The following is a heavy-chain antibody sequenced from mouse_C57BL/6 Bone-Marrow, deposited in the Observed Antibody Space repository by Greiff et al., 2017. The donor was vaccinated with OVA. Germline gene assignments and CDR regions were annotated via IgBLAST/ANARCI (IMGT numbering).Heavy chain of an antibody. J-gene: IGHJ2*01. Sequence: QVQLQQSGTELVKPGASVKLSCKASGYTFTSYWMHWVKQRPGQGLEWIGNINPSNGGTNYNEKFKSKATLTVDKSSSTAYMQLSSLTSEDSAVYYCARSGVHMRAREGYWGQGTTLTVSS. V-gene: IGHV1-53*01. CDR3: ARSGVHMRAREGY. CDR2: INPSNGGT. D-gene: IGHD3-1*01. CDR1: GYTFTSYW.